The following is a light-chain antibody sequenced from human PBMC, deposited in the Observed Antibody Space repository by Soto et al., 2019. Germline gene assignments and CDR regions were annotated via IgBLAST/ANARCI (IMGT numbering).Light chain of an antibody. CDR2: DAS. J-gene: IGKJ5*01. Sequence: EIVLTQSPATLSLSPGERATLSCSASQSVGIYLGWYQQRPGQAPRLLIYDASNRAAGIPGRFSGSGSGKDFTLTITSLEPEDFAVYYCQYRNTWPPAFGQGTRLEIK. V-gene: IGKV3-11*01. CDR3: QYRNTWPPA. CDR1: QSVGIY.